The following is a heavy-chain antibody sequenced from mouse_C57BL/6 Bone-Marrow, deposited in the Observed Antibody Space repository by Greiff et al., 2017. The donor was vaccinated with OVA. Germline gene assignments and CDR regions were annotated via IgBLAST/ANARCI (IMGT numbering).Heavy chain of an antibody. CDR1: GYTFTSYW. Sequence: VQLQQSGAELVKPGASVKLSCKASGYTFTSYWMHWVKQRPGQGLEWIGMIHPNSGSTNYNEKFKSKATLTVDKSSSTAYMQLSSLTSEDSAVYYCARLITTVVAGDYWGQGTTLTVSS. J-gene: IGHJ2*01. D-gene: IGHD1-1*01. V-gene: IGHV1-64*01. CDR2: IHPNSGST. CDR3: ARLITTVVAGDY.